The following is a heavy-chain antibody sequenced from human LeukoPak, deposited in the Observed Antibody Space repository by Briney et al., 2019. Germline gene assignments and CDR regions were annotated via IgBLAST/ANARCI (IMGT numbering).Heavy chain of an antibody. CDR1: GFTFSSYS. CDR2: ISSSSSYI. V-gene: IGHV3-21*01. Sequence: GGSLRLSCAVSGFTFSSYSMNWVRQAPGKGLEWVSSISSSSSYIYYADSVKGRFTISRDNAKNSLYLQMNSLRAEDTAVYYCAAYGDYGPFDYWGQGTLVTVSS. D-gene: IGHD4-17*01. J-gene: IGHJ4*02. CDR3: AAYGDYGPFDY.